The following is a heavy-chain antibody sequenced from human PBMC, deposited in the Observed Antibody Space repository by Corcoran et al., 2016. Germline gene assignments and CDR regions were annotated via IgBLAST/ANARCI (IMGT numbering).Heavy chain of an antibody. J-gene: IGHJ4*02. CDR3: ARGKRDCTNGVCYRGFDY. CDR1: GGTFSSYA. CDR2: IIPIFGTA. V-gene: IGHV1-69*01. Sequence: QVQLVKSGAEVKKPGSSVKVSCTASGGTFSSYAISWVRQAPGRGLEWVGGIIPIFGTANYAQKFQGRVTITADESTSTAYMELSSLRSEDTDVYDCARGKRDCTNGVCYRGFDYWGQGTLVTVSS. D-gene: IGHD2-8*01.